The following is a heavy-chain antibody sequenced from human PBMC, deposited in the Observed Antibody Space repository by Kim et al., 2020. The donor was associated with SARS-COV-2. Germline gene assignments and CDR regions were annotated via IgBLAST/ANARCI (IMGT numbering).Heavy chain of an antibody. Sequence: GGSLRLSCATSGFVFTNFAMSWVRQRPGKGLEWVSAISESGESTYYADSVKGRFTISRDNAKSTLYVQLSSLRAEDAALYYCAKESRGASTGNSFDYWGQGTLVTVSS. J-gene: IGHJ4*02. CDR1: GFVFTNFA. CDR2: ISESGEST. V-gene: IGHV3-23*01. D-gene: IGHD2-2*01. CDR3: AKESRGASTGNSFDY.